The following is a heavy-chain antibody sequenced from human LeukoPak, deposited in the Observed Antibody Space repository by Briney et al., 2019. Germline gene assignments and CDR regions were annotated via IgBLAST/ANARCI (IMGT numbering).Heavy chain of an antibody. CDR2: IYSGGST. CDR1: GFTVSSNY. D-gene: IGHD1-26*01. CDR3: ARDHDAPGSFYDY. Sequence: PGGSLRLSCADSGFTVSSNYMRWVRQAPGKGLEWVSVIYSGGSTHYADSVKGRFTISRDNSKNTLYLQMNSLRDEDTAVYYCARDHDAPGSFYDYWGQGTLVTVSS. J-gene: IGHJ4*02. V-gene: IGHV3-66*01.